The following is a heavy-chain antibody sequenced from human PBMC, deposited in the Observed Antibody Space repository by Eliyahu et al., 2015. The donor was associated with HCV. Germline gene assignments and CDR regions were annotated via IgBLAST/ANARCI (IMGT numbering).Heavy chain of an antibody. CDR2: IYYSGST. V-gene: IGHV4-39*01. J-gene: IGHJ1*01. CDR3: ARSARGAVAGTNFQH. Sequence: WIGSIYYSGSTYYNPSLKSRVTISVDTSKNQFSLKLSSVTAADTAVYYCARSARGAVAGTNFQHWGQGTLVTVSS. D-gene: IGHD6-19*01.